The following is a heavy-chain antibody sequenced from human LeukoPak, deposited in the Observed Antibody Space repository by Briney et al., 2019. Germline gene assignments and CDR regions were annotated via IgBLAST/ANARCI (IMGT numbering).Heavy chain of an antibody. Sequence: SETLSLTCDVSGGSISSGYWWSWLRQPPGKGLEWIGEIHHSGSTNYNLSLKSRVTISVDKSKNQFSVMLTPVTAADTAVYYCARNAYYSADYWGQGTLVTVSS. CDR1: GGSISSGYW. V-gene: IGHV4-4*02. D-gene: IGHD3-10*01. CDR3: ARNAYYSADY. J-gene: IGHJ4*02. CDR2: IHHSGST.